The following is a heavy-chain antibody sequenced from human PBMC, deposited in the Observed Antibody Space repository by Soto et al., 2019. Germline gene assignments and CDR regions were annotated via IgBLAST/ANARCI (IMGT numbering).Heavy chain of an antibody. D-gene: IGHD3-22*01. J-gene: IGHJ3*02. CDR1: GGTFSSYA. CDR3: ARPYYYDTSGYDAFDI. Sequence: QVQLVQSGAEVKKPGSSVKVSCKASGGTFSSYAISWVRQAPGQGLEWMGGIIPIFGTANYAQKFQGRVTSTGDESTSTAYMDLSSLRSEYTAVYYCARPYYYDTSGYDAFDIWGQGTTVTVSS. CDR2: IIPIFGTA. V-gene: IGHV1-69*01.